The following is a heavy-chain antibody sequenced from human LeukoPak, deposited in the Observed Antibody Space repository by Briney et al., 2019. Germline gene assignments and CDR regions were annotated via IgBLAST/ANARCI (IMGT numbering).Heavy chain of an antibody. V-gene: IGHV3-23*01. D-gene: IGHD6-6*01. CDR3: AKSLGSSSWYFYYGMDV. J-gene: IGHJ6*02. Sequence: GGSLRLSCAASGFTFSSYAMSWVRQAPGKGLEWVSVISGSDGSTYYADSVKGRFTISRDNSKNRLYLLMNSLRAEDTALYYCAKSLGSSSWYFYYGMDVWGQGTTVTVSS. CDR2: ISGSDGST. CDR1: GFTFSSYA.